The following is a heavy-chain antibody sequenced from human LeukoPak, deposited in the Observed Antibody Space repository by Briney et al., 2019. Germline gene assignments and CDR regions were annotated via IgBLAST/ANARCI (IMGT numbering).Heavy chain of an antibody. CDR3: ARRRPLIARGDAFDI. V-gene: IGHV4-39*01. D-gene: IGHD3-10*01. Sequence: PSETLSLTCTVSGGSISSSSYYWGWIRQPPGKGLEWIGSIYYSGTTYYDPSLKSRVTISVDTSKNQFSLKLSSVTAADTAVYYCARRRPLIARGDAFDIWGQGTMVTVSS. CDR2: IYYSGTT. CDR1: GGSISSSSYY. J-gene: IGHJ3*02.